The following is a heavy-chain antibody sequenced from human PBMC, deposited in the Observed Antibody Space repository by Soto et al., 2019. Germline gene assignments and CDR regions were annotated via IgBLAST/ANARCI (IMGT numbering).Heavy chain of an antibody. CDR2: ITASGGAT. J-gene: IGHJ5*02. D-gene: IGHD3-3*01. CDR3: VKDGLGGTTTFNWFDP. Sequence: EVQLLESGGGLAQPGGSLRLSCAASGFTFSSYAMSWVRQAPGRGLQCVSTITASGGATYYADSVQGRFTISRDNSKNTLYRQMDGLTADDTAMYYCVKDGLGGTTTFNWFDPWGQGTLVTVSS. V-gene: IGHV3-23*01. CDR1: GFTFSSYA.